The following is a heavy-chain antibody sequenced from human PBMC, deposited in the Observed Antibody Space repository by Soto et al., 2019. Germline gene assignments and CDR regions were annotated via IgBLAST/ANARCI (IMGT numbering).Heavy chain of an antibody. D-gene: IGHD3-22*01. V-gene: IGHV1-46*03. CDR1: GYTFTSYY. CDR3: AIIYDSSGYPPWSSYYFDY. J-gene: IGHJ4*02. CDR2: INPSGGST. Sequence: ASVKVSCKASGYTFTSYYMHWVRQAPGQGLEWMGIINPSGGSTSYAQKFQGRVTMTRDTSTSTVYMELSSLRSEDTAVYYCAIIYDSSGYPPWSSYYFDYWGQETLVTVSS.